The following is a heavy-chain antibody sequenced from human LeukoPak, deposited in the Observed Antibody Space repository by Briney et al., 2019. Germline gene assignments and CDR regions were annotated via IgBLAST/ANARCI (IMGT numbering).Heavy chain of an antibody. CDR2: IYYSGNT. D-gene: IGHD5-24*01. J-gene: IGHJ3*02. V-gene: IGHV4-31*03. CDR1: DGSISSSGYY. Sequence: PSQTLSLICTVSDGSISSSGYYWNWIRQHPGKGLEWIGNIYYSGNTHYNPSLKSRVTISVDTSKNQFSLKVNSVTAADTAVYYCAREDGYNPRNAFDIWGQGTMVTVSS. CDR3: AREDGYNPRNAFDI.